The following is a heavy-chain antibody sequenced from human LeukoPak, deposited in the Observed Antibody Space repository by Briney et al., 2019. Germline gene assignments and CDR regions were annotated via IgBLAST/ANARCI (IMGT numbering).Heavy chain of an antibody. CDR3: ATHKNLRY. D-gene: IGHD5/OR15-5a*01. V-gene: IGHV3-15*01. CDR1: GFVFSNAW. CDR2: IKTEADGGTV. Sequence: GESLRLSCAASGFVFSNAWMSWVRHIPEKGLEWVGRIKTEADGGTVDYAAPVKGRFTILRDDSRNTWYLQMSSLKTEDSGVYYCATHKNLRYWGRGTLVTVSS. J-gene: IGHJ4*02.